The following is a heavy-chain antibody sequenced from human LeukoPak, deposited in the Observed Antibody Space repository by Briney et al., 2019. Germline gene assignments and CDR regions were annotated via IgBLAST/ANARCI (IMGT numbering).Heavy chain of an antibody. Sequence: SETLSLTCTVSGGSISSFYWSWIRQPPGKGLGWIGNIYYSGRTNYNPSLKSRVTISVDTSKNQFSLKLSSVTAADPAVYYCTRGSIAYYYMDVWGKGTTVTISS. CDR2: IYYSGRT. CDR1: GGSISSFY. CDR3: TRGSIAYYYMDV. D-gene: IGHD3-22*01. J-gene: IGHJ6*03. V-gene: IGHV4-59*01.